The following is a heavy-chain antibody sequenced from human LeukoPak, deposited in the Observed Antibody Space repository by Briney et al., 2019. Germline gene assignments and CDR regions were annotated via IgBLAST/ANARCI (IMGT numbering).Heavy chain of an antibody. J-gene: IGHJ5*02. CDR3: ARDKSVYGDYTWFDP. D-gene: IGHD4-17*01. V-gene: IGHV3-30-3*01. Sequence: GRSLRLSCAASGFTFNNYAMHWVRQAPGKGLEGVAVISFDGNNKFYADSVKGRFTGSRDNSKNTLYLQMNSLRAGDTAVYYCARDKSVYGDYTWFDPWGQGTLVTVSS. CDR1: GFTFNNYA. CDR2: ISFDGNNK.